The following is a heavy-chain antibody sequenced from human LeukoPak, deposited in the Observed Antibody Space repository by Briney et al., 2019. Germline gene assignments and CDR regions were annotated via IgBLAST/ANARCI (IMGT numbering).Heavy chain of an antibody. Sequence: SETLSLTCTVSGGSISSYCWSWIRQPPGKGLEWIGYIYYSGSTNYNPSLKSRVTISVDTSKNQFSPKLSSVTAADTAVYYCARGVDPLSYWGQGTLATVSS. J-gene: IGHJ4*02. CDR2: IYYSGST. D-gene: IGHD2-21*01. V-gene: IGHV4-59*01. CDR1: GGSISSYC. CDR3: ARGVDPLSY.